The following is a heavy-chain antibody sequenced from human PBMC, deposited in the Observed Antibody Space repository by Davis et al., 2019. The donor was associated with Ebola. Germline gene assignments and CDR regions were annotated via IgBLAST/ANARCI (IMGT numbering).Heavy chain of an antibody. V-gene: IGHV3-7*03. CDR1: GFTFSSYW. CDR2: IKQDGSEK. J-gene: IGHJ4*02. Sequence: GESLKISCAASGFTFSSYWMSWVRQAPGKGLEWVANIKQDGSEKYYVDSVKGRFTISRDNAKNSLYLQMNSLRAEDTAVYYCAREGWATGYYFDYWGQGTLVTVSS. CDR3: AREGWATGYYFDY. D-gene: IGHD3-9*01.